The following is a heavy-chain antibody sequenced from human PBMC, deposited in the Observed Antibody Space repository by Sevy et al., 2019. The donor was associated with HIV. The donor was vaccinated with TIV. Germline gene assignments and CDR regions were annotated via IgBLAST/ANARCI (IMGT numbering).Heavy chain of an antibody. J-gene: IGHJ6*02. CDR2: IGTAGDT. Sequence: GGSLRLSCAASGFTFSSYDMHWVRQATGKGLEWVSAIGTAGDTYYPGSVKGRFTISRENAKNSLYLQMNSLRAGDTAVYYCARGDYGDSHSGMDVWGRGTTVTVSS. CDR1: GFTFSSYD. CDR3: ARGDYGDSHSGMDV. V-gene: IGHV3-13*01. D-gene: IGHD4-17*01.